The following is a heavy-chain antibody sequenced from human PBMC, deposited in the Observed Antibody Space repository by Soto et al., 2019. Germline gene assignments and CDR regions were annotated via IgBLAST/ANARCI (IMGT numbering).Heavy chain of an antibody. D-gene: IGHD3-16*01. J-gene: IGHJ4*02. Sequence: EVQLLESGGGLVQPGGSLRLSCSASGFTFSSHDMIWVRQAPGKGLEWVSGVSGGGITSYADSEKGRFTISRDKSRNTLYLQMNSLRVEDTAVYYCVKGIWGDYWGQGTLVTVSS. CDR3: VKGIWGDY. V-gene: IGHV3-23*01. CDR2: VSGGGIT. CDR1: GFTFSSHD.